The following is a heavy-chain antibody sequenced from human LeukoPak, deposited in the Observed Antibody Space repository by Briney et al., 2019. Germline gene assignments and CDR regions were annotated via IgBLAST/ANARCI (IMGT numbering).Heavy chain of an antibody. CDR1: GGSFSETY. CDR3: ARVPNWDTSGWYNYFYAMDV. Sequence: SETLSLTCAVYGGSFSETYWSWIRQPPGEGLERIGEINYSGSTNYNPSLKSRVTMLVDTSKSQFSLKLNSVTAADTAVYYCARVPNWDTSGWYNYFYAMDVWGKGTPVTVSS. J-gene: IGHJ6*04. CDR2: INYSGST. V-gene: IGHV4-34*01. D-gene: IGHD6-19*01.